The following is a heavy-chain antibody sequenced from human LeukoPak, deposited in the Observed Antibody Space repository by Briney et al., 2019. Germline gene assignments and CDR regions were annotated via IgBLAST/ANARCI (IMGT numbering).Heavy chain of an antibody. V-gene: IGHV3-7*03. CDR1: GFTFSSYW. Sequence: GGSLRPSCAASGFTFSSYWMNWARQAPGKGLEWVASINHNGNVNYYVDSVKGRFTISRDNAKNSLYLQMSNLRAEDTAVYFCARGGGLDVWGQGATVTVSS. D-gene: IGHD3-16*01. CDR3: ARGGGLDV. J-gene: IGHJ6*02. CDR2: INHNGNVN.